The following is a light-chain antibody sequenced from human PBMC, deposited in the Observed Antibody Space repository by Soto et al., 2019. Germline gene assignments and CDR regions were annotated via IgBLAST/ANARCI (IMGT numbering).Light chain of an antibody. CDR1: QSISSW. Sequence: DIQMTQSPFTLSPSVGDRVTITCRASQSISSWLAWYQQKPGKAPKLLIYDASSLESGVPSRFSGSGSGSEFTLTISSLQPDDFATYYCQQYNSIPATFGGGNQVEIK. CDR2: DAS. J-gene: IGKJ4*01. CDR3: QQYNSIPAT. V-gene: IGKV1-5*01.